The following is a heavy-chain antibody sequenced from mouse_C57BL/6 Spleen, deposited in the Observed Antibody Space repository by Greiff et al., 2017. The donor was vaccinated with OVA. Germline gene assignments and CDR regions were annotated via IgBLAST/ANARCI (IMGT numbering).Heavy chain of an antibody. CDR3: TRWAYSNYEYY. Sequence: QVHVKQSGAELVRPGASVTLSCKASGYTFTDYEMHWVKQTPVHGLEWIGAIDPETGGTAYNQKFKGKAILTADKSSSTAYMELRSLTSEDSAVYYCTRWAYSNYEYYWGQGTTLTVSS. J-gene: IGHJ2*01. V-gene: IGHV1-15*01. CDR2: IDPETGGT. D-gene: IGHD2-5*01. CDR1: GYTFTDYE.